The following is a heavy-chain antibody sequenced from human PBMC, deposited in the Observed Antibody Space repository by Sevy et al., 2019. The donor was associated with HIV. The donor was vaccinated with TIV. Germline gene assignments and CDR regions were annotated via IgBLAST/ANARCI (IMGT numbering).Heavy chain of an antibody. J-gene: IGHJ4*02. CDR3: ARDRGYGSGNFDY. D-gene: IGHD3-10*01. CDR2: IWYDGSNK. V-gene: IGHV3-33*01. CDR1: GFTFSSYG. Sequence: GGSLRLSCAASGFTFSSYGMHWVRQAPGKGLEWVAVIWYDGSNKYYADSVKGRFTISRDNSKNTLYLQMNSLRAADTAVYYCARDRGYGSGNFDYWGQGTLVTVSS.